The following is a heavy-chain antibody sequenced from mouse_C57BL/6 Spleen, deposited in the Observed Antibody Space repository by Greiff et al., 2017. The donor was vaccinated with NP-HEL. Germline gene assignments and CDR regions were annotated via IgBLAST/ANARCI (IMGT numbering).Heavy chain of an antibody. CDR2: IDPSDSET. J-gene: IGHJ3*01. CDR3: ASGGWDAWFAY. Sequence: VQLQQSGAELVRPGSSVKLSCKASGYTFTSYWMHWVKQRPIQGLEWIGNIDPSDSETHYNQKFKDKATLTVDKSSSTAYMQLSSLTSEDSAVYYWASGGWDAWFAYWGQGTLVTVSA. CDR1: GYTFTSYW. V-gene: IGHV1-52*01. D-gene: IGHD4-1*01.